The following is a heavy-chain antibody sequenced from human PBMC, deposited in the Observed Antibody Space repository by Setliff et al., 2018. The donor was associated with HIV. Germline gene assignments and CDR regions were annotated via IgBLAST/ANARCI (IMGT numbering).Heavy chain of an antibody. CDR2: IIPILGIA. J-gene: IGHJ5*02. V-gene: IGHV1-69*10. Sequence: SVKVSCKASGGTFSSYAISWVRQAPGQGLEWMGGIIPILGIANYAQKFQGRVTITADEYTGTAYMELSSLRSEDTAVYYCAKVGSSESLSADWFVPWGQGTLVTVSS. CDR1: GGTFSSYA. CDR3: AKVGSSESLSADWFVP. D-gene: IGHD2-2*01.